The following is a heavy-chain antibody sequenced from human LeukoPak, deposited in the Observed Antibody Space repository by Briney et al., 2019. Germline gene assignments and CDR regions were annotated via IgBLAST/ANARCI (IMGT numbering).Heavy chain of an antibody. CDR2: IWYIGSYK. Sequence: AGGSLRLSCAASGFTFSNYGMHWGRQAPGKGLEWLTGIWYIGSYKYYTDSVKGRFTISRDQSTNTLYLQMNSLRADVTAVYYCARERAPYFFDYWGQGTPVIVSS. J-gene: IGHJ4*02. V-gene: IGHV3-33*08. CDR3: ARERAPYFFDY. CDR1: GFTFSNYG.